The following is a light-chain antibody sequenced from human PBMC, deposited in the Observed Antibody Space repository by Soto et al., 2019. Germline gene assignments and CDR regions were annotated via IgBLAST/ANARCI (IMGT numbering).Light chain of an antibody. J-gene: IGKJ1*01. CDR2: GIS. V-gene: IGKV3-20*01. CDR3: QQYSGSPRT. Sequence: EMVMTQSPAILSVSPGESATLSCRASQSVNSNYLAWYQQHPGQPPRLLIYGISTRATGIPDRFSGSGSGTDFTLTISRLEPEDFALYYCQQYSGSPRTFGQGTKVDNK. CDR1: QSVNSNY.